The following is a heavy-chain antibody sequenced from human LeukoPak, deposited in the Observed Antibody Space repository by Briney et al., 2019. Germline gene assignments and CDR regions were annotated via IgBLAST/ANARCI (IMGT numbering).Heavy chain of an antibody. CDR3: ATGSFVDTAMFY. Sequence: PSETLSLTCTVSGGSISSHYWSWIRQPPGKGLEWIGYIYYNGSTNYNPSLKSRVTISVDTSKNQFSLKLSSVTAADTAVYYCATGSFVDTAMFYWGQGSLVTVSS. CDR1: GGSISSHY. V-gene: IGHV4-59*08. J-gene: IGHJ4*02. D-gene: IGHD5-18*01. CDR2: IYYNGST.